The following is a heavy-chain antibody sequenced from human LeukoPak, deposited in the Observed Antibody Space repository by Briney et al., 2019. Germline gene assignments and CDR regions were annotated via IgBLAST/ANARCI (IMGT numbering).Heavy chain of an antibody. CDR2: IKSDGSTT. Sequence: GGSLRLSCAASGFTLSGYWMHWVRQAPGKGLVWVSRIKSDGSTTNYADSVKGRFTISRDNAKNTLYLQMNSLRAEDTAVYYCARELAVGGTWFDPWGQGTLVTVSS. J-gene: IGHJ5*02. D-gene: IGHD6-19*01. CDR1: GFTLSGYW. CDR3: ARELAVGGTWFDP. V-gene: IGHV3-74*01.